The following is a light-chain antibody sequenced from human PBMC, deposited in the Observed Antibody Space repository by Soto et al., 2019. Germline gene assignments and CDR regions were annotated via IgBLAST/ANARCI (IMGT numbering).Light chain of an antibody. CDR2: DAS. CDR1: QDVSNY. CDR3: QQYSNLIT. V-gene: IGKV1-33*01. J-gene: IGKJ5*01. Sequence: DIQMTQSPSSLSASVGDRVTITCQASQDVSNYLNWYHQKLVKAPKLLIYDASNLETGVPSRFSGSGSGTYFSFTISSLQPEDFATYYCQQYSNLITFGQGTRLEIK.